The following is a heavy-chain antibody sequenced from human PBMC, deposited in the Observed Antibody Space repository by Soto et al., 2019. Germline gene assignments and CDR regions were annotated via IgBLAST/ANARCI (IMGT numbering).Heavy chain of an antibody. V-gene: IGHV3-7*03. J-gene: IGHJ3*02. Sequence: HPGGSLRLSCAAPGFTFSNYWMSWVRQAPGKGLEWVANIKQDGSEKYYVDSVKGRFTISRDNAKNSLYLQMNSLRAEDTAVYYCARQVGDITGTISAAFNIWGQGTMVTVSS. D-gene: IGHD1-7*01. CDR2: IKQDGSEK. CDR1: GFTFSNYW. CDR3: ARQVGDITGTISAAFNI.